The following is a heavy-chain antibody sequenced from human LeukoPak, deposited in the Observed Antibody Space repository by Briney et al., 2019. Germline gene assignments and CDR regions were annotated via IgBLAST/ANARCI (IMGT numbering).Heavy chain of an antibody. V-gene: IGHV3-48*01. D-gene: IGHD6-19*01. Sequence: GGSLRLSCAASGFTFSSYSMNWVRQAPGKGLEWVSYISSSSTIYYADSVKGRFTISRDNAKNSLYLQMNSLRAEDTAVYYCARDTSSSGWYADGLDPWGQGTLVTVSS. CDR3: ARDTSSSGWYADGLDP. CDR2: ISSSSTI. CDR1: GFTFSSYS. J-gene: IGHJ5*02.